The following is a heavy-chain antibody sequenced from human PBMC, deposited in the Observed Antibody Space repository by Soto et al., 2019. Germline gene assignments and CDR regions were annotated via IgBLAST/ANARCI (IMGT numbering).Heavy chain of an antibody. CDR3: AREGRITMVRGVTPNYYYYGMDV. V-gene: IGHV1-3*01. CDR2: INAGNGNT. CDR1: GYTFTSYA. D-gene: IGHD3-10*01. Sequence: ASVKVSCKASGYTFTSYAMHWVRQAPGQRLEWMGWINAGNGNTKYSQKFQGRVTITRDTSASTAYMELSSLRSEDTAVYYCAREGRITMVRGVTPNYYYYGMDVWGQGTTVTVSS. J-gene: IGHJ6*02.